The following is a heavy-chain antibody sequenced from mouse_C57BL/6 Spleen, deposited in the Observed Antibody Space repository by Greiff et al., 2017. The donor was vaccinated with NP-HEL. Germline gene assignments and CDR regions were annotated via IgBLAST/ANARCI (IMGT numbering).Heavy chain of an antibody. V-gene: IGHV1-63*01. CDR2: IHPGGGYT. CDR3: ASMAAQAMDY. J-gene: IGHJ2*01. CDR1: GYTFTNYW. D-gene: IGHD3-2*02. Sequence: QVQLQQSGAELVRPGTSVKMSCKASGYTFTNYWIGWAKQRPGHGLEWIGEIHPGGGYTNYNEKFKGKATLTADKSSSTAYMQFSSLTSEDSAIYYCASMAAQAMDYWGQGTTLTVAS.